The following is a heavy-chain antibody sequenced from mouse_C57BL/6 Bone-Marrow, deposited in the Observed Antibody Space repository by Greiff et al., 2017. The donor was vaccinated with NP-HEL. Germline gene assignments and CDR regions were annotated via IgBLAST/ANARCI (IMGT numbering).Heavy chain of an antibody. Sequence: EVQGVESGGGLVKPGGSLKLSCAASGFTFSSYAMSWVRQTPEKRLEWVATISDGGSYTYSPDNVKGRFTISRDNAKNNLYLQMSHLKSEDTAMYYCARDRVYAMDYWGQGTSVTVSS. V-gene: IGHV5-4*01. CDR3: ARDRVYAMDY. J-gene: IGHJ4*01. CDR1: GFTFSSYA. CDR2: ISDGGSYT.